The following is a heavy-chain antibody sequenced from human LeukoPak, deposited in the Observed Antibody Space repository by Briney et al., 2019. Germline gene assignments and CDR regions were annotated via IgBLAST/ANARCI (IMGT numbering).Heavy chain of an antibody. CDR1: GYSISSGFH. J-gene: IGHJ3*01. CDR2: KYHTGST. D-gene: IGHD2-2*02. Sequence: SETLSLTCTVSGYSISSGFHWGWIRQPPGKGLEWIGSKYHTGSTYYNPSLRSRVTISVDSSKNQFSLKLSSVTAADTAVYYCARDGQRCSGSSCYSVDAWGQGTMVTVSS. CDR3: ARDGQRCSGSSCYSVDA. V-gene: IGHV4-38-2*02.